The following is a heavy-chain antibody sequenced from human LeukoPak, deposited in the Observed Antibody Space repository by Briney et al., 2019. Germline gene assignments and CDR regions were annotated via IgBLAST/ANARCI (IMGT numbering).Heavy chain of an antibody. CDR2: ISGSGGST. D-gene: IGHD4-17*01. V-gene: IGHV3-23*01. CDR1: GFTFSSYA. Sequence: GGSLRLSCAASGFTFSSYAMSWVRQAPGKGLEWVSAISGSGGSTYYADSVKGRFTISRDNSKNTPYLQMNSLRAEDTAVYYCAKDQGDYGDLLWGQGTLVTVSS. CDR3: AKDQGDYGDLL. J-gene: IGHJ4*02.